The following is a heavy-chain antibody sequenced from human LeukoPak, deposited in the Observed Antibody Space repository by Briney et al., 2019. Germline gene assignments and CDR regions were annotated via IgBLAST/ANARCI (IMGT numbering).Heavy chain of an antibody. J-gene: IGHJ4*02. CDR1: GFTFSNAW. CDR2: IKSKTDGGTT. CDR3: TTDVVGATNVDY. Sequence: GGSLRLSCAASGFTFSNAWMRWVRQAPGKGLEWVGRIKSKTDGGTTDYAAPVKGRFTISRDDSKNTLYLQMNGLKTEDTAVYYCTTDVVGATNVDYWGQGTLITVSS. D-gene: IGHD1-26*01. V-gene: IGHV3-15*01.